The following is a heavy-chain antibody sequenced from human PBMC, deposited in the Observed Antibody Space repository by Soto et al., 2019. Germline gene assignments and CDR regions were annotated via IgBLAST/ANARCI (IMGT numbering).Heavy chain of an antibody. Sequence: ASVKVSCKASGYTFTSYGISWVRQAPGQGLEWMGWISAYNGNTNYAQKLQGRVTMTTDTSTSTAYMELRSLRSDDTAVYYCARGAYCGGDCYWIFDYWGQGTLVTVS. CDR2: ISAYNGNT. J-gene: IGHJ4*02. D-gene: IGHD2-21*01. CDR3: ARGAYCGGDCYWIFDY. CDR1: GYTFTSYG. V-gene: IGHV1-18*01.